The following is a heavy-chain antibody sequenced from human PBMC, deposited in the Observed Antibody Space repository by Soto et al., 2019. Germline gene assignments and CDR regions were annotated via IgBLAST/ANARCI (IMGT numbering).Heavy chain of an antibody. D-gene: IGHD3-3*01. CDR2: INPNSGGT. V-gene: IGHV1-2*04. J-gene: IGHJ6*02. Sequence: ASVKVSCKASGYTFTGYYMHWVRRAPGQGLEWMGWINPNSGGTNYAQKFQGWVTMTRDTSISTAYMELSRLRSDDTAVYYCARDDRSFGVATPPDGIDVWGQGTTVTVSS. CDR3: ARDDRSFGVATPPDGIDV. CDR1: GYTFTGYY.